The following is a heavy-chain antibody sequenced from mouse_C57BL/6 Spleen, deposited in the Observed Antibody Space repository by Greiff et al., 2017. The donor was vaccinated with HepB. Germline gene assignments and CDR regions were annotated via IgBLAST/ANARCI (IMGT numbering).Heavy chain of an antibody. CDR1: GYTFTSYW. CDR3: ARVHYSNPWFAY. Sequence: VQLQQSGAELAKPGASVKLSCKASGYTFTSYWMHWVKQRPGQGREWIGYINPSSGYTKYNQKFKDKATLTAYKSSSTAYMQLSSLTYEDSAVYYCARVHYSNPWFAYWGQGTLVTVSA. CDR2: INPSSGYT. J-gene: IGHJ3*01. V-gene: IGHV1-7*01. D-gene: IGHD2-5*01.